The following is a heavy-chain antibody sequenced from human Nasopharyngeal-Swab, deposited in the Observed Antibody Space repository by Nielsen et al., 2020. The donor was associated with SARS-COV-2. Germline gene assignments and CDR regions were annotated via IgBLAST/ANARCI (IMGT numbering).Heavy chain of an antibody. CDR2: IKQDGSEK. CDR1: GFTFSSYW. V-gene: IGHV3-7*04. J-gene: IGHJ6*03. D-gene: IGHD2-15*01. Sequence: GESLKISCAASGFTFSSYWMSWVRQAPGKGLEWVANIKQDGSEKYYVESVKGRFTISRDNAKNSLYLQMNSLSAEDTAVYYCSRPLRYCSGGSCYSGWDYYYYYYMDVWGKGTTVTVSS. CDR3: SRPLRYCSGGSCYSGWDYYYYYYMDV.